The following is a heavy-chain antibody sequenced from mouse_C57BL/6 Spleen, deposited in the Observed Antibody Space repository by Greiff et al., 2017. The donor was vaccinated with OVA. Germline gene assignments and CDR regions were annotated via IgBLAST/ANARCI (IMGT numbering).Heavy chain of an antibody. CDR3: ARGGLGGSGFAY. Sequence: EVQLVESGGGLVQPGGSMKLSCTASGFTFSNYSMPWVRQVPEKGLEWVATINYDGSSTYYLDSLKSRFSNSRDNAKNILYLQMSSLKSEDTATYYCARGGLGGSGFAYWGQGTLVTVSA. CDR2: INYDGSST. V-gene: IGHV5-16*01. D-gene: IGHD1-1*01. J-gene: IGHJ3*01. CDR1: GFTFSNYS.